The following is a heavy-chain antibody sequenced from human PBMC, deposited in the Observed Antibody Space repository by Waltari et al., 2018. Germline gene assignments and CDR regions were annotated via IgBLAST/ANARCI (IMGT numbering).Heavy chain of an antibody. D-gene: IGHD3-10*01. V-gene: IGHV4-39*01. CDR3: ARLLWFGELSQFDY. J-gene: IGHJ4*02. CDR2: IYYSGST. CDR1: GVSIRSTRYY. Sequence: QLQLQESGPGLVKPSETLSLTCTVSGVSIRSTRYYWGWLRQPPGKGLEWIGSIYYSGSTYYNPSLKSRVTISVDTSKNQFSLKLSSVTAADTAVYYCARLLWFGELSQFDYWGQGTLVTVSS.